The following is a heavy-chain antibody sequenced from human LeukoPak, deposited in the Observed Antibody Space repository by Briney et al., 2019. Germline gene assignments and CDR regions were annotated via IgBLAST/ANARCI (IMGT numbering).Heavy chain of an antibody. D-gene: IGHD1-26*01. V-gene: IGHV3-23*01. CDR2: ISGSGGST. J-gene: IGHJ3*02. CDR1: GFTFSNYA. Sequence: GGSLRLSCAASGFTFSNYAMSWVRQAPGKGLEWVSAISGSGGSTYYADSVKGRFTISRDNSKNTLYLQMNSLRAEDTAVYYCAKDREVSRSESFGYAFDIWGQGTMVTVSS. CDR3: AKDREVSRSESFGYAFDI.